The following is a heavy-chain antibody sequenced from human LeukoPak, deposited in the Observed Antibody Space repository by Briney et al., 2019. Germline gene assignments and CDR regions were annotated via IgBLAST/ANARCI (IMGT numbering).Heavy chain of an antibody. D-gene: IGHD6-13*01. CDR2: ICYSGST. V-gene: IGHV4-39*07. CDR1: GGSISSSSYY. J-gene: IGHJ4*02. Sequence: SETLSLTCTVSGGSISSSSYYWGWIRQPPGKGLEWIGSICYSGSTYYSPSLKSRVTISVNTSKNQFSLKLSSVTAADTAVYYCARDRSRIYDFEYWGQGTLVTVSS. CDR3: ARDRSRIYDFEY.